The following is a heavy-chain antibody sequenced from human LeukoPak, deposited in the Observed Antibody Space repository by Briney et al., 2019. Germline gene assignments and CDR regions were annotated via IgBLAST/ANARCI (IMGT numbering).Heavy chain of an antibody. D-gene: IGHD3-10*01. CDR3: ARRYYYNLGSFPFDF. CDR1: GGPFSGYF. CDR2: VHNSGTT. V-gene: IGHV4-34*01. Sequence: SETLSLTCAVSGGPFSGYFWSWIRQSSGKGLEWIGEVHNSGTTNYNPSLNSRVTISEDTSKNQFYLNLSSVTAADTAVYYCARRYYYNLGSFPFDFWGQGTLVTVSS. J-gene: IGHJ4*02.